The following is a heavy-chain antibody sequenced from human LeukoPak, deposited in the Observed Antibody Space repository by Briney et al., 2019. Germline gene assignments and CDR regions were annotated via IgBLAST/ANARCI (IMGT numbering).Heavy chain of an antibody. V-gene: IGHV3-9*01. CDR2: ICWNSGSI. Sequence: GGSLRLSCAASVFTFDGYAMHRVRQAPGKGLEWVSGICWNSGSIGYADSVKGRFTISRDNDKNSLYLQMNSLRAEDTALYYCAKDILAGWPSRGYFDYWGQGTLVTVSS. J-gene: IGHJ4*02. CDR3: AKDILAGWPSRGYFDY. D-gene: IGHD6-19*01. CDR1: VFTFDGYA.